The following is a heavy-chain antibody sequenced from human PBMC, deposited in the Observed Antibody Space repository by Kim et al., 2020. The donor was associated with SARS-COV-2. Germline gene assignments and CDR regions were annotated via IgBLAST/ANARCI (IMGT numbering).Heavy chain of an antibody. CDR3: ARDEGYYGSGTPPKHAAFDI. Sequence: SETLSLTCTVSGGSISRYYWSWIRQPPGKGLEWIGYIYYSGSTNYNPSLKSRVTISVDTSKNQFSLKLSSVTAADTAVYYCARDEGYYGSGTPPKHAAFDIWGQGTMVTVSS. D-gene: IGHD3-10*01. CDR2: IYYSGST. J-gene: IGHJ3*02. CDR1: GGSISRYY. V-gene: IGHV4-59*13.